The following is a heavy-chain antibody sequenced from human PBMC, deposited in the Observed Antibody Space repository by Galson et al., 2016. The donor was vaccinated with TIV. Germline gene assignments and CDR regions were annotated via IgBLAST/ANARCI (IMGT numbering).Heavy chain of an antibody. CDR1: GDIFRSYG. V-gene: IGHV1-69*05. J-gene: IGHJ6*03. CDR2: IIPLFGTV. Sequence: SVKVSCKASGDIFRSYGISWVRQAPGQGLEWMGAIIPLFGTVKYEQTFQGRLTITTDGSTGTVYMELSSLTSEDTAIYYCARVPQIYDYYMDVWGKGTTVTVSS. CDR3: ARVPQIYDYYMDV.